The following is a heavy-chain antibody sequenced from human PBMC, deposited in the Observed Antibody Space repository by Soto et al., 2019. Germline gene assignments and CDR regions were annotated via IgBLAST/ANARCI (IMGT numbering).Heavy chain of an antibody. CDR3: ARDGHASVDLDY. J-gene: IGHJ4*02. CDR1: GFTFSSYW. V-gene: IGHV3-74*01. Sequence: EVQLVESGGGLVQPGGSLRLSCAASGFTFSSYWMHWVRQAPGKGLLWVSRLNSDGSDTSYADSVKGRFTISRDNAKNTLYLQMNSLRAEDTAVYYCARDGHASVDLDYWGQGTLVTVFS. CDR2: LNSDGSDT.